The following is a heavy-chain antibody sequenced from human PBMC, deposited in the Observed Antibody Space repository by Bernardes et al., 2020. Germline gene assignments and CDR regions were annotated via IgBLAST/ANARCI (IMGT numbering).Heavy chain of an antibody. V-gene: IGHV3-7*01. CDR3: ARFGGSADYEADY. CDR2: IKQDGSEK. J-gene: IGHJ4*02. D-gene: IGHD3-16*01. CDR1: GFTFSSYW. Sequence: GGSLRLSCAASGFTFSSYWMSWVRQAPGKGLEWVANIKQDGSEKYYVDSVKGRFTISRDNAKNSLYLQMNSLRAEDTAVYYCARFGGSADYEADYWGQGTLVTVSS.